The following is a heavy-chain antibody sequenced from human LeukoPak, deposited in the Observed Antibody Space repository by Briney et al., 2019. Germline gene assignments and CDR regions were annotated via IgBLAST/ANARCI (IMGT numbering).Heavy chain of an antibody. CDR2: ISSSSSYI. CDR1: GFTFSSYS. D-gene: IGHD3-3*01. Sequence: SGGSLRLSCAASGFTFSSYSMNWVRQAPGKGLEWVSSISSSSSYIYYADSVKGRFTISRDNAKNSLYLQMNSLRAEDTAVYYCARENDFWSGYYIGYYYYGMDVWGQGTTVTVSS. CDR3: ARENDFWSGYYIGYYYYGMDV. J-gene: IGHJ6*02. V-gene: IGHV3-21*01.